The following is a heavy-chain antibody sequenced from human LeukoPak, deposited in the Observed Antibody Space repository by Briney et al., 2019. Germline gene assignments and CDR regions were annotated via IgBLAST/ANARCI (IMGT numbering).Heavy chain of an antibody. V-gene: IGHV1-69*05. CDR1: GGTFSSYA. Sequence: ASVKVSCKASGGTFSSYAISWVRQAPGQGLEWMGGIIPIFGTANYAQKFQGRVTITTDESTSTAYMELSSLRSEDTAVYYCARIKGFIPYQPAIGWFDPGAREPWSPSPQ. CDR2: IIPIFGTA. D-gene: IGHD2-2*01. J-gene: IGHJ5*02. CDR3: ARIKGFIPYQPAIGWFDP.